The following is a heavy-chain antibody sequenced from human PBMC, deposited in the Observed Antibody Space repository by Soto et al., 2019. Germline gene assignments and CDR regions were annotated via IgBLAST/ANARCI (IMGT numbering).Heavy chain of an antibody. Sequence: EVLLLESGGGLVQPGGSLRLSCAASGFTFNTFAMTWVRQAPGKGLGWVSAVSGSGSLSYYADSVKGRFTISRDNSKNTLYRQMNNLRVDETAVYFCARDRGGALDSWGQGTLVPVSS. CDR3: ARDRGGALDS. J-gene: IGHJ4*02. V-gene: IGHV3-23*01. CDR1: GFTFNTFA. D-gene: IGHD2-15*01. CDR2: VSGSGSLS.